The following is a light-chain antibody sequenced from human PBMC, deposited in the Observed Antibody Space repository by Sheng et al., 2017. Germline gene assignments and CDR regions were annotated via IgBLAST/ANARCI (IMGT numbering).Light chain of an antibody. CDR1: QSISSW. Sequence: DIQMTQSPSTLSASVGDRVTITCRASQSISSWLAWYQQKPGKAPKLLIYKASSLESGVPSRFSGSGSGTEFTLTISSLQLEDFATYYCLQDYRYPYTFGQGTKLDI. CDR2: KAS. V-gene: IGKV1-5*03. CDR3: LQDYRYPYT. J-gene: IGKJ2*01.